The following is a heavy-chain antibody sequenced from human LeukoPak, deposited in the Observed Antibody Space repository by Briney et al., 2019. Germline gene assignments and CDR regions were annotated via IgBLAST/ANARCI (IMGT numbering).Heavy chain of an antibody. CDR3: ARGAPPDY. V-gene: IGHV3-23*01. D-gene: IGHD3-16*01. Sequence: GGSLRLSCVASGFTFSSSPMSWVRQAPGKGLEWVSSITGSGVGTFYADSVEGRFTISRDNSKNTLYLQMNTLRTEDTAVIYCARGAPPDYWGQGTLVTVSS. J-gene: IGHJ4*02. CDR1: GFTFSSSP. CDR2: ITGSGVGT.